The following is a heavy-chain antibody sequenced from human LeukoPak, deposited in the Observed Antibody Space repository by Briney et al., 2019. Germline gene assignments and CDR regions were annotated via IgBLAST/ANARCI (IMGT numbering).Heavy chain of an antibody. CDR3: ARDRGKYCSSTSCYGGDFDY. V-gene: IGHV3-21*01. CDR1: GFSISSSA. J-gene: IGHJ4*02. Sequence: PGGSLRLSCAASGFSISSSAMNWVRQAPGKGLEWVSSISSSSSYIYYAGSVKGRFTISRDNAKNSLYLQMNSLRAEDTAVYYCARDRGKYCSSTSCYGGDFDYWGQGTLVTVSS. CDR2: ISSSSSYI. D-gene: IGHD2-2*01.